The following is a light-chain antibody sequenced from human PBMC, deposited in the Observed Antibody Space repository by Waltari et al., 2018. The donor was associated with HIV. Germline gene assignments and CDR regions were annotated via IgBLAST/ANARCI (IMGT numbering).Light chain of an antibody. J-gene: IGLJ3*02. V-gene: IGLV1-51*01. CDR3: GTWDSSQSAWV. CDR1: TSIIGNNF. CDR2: DNN. Sequence: QSVLTQPPSVSAAPGQKVTISCSGSTSIIGNNFVSWYQQFPGTAPKLLIYDNNQRPSGMPDRFSGAKSGSSATLGITGRQTGDEANYYCGTWDSSQSAWVFGGGTRLTVL.